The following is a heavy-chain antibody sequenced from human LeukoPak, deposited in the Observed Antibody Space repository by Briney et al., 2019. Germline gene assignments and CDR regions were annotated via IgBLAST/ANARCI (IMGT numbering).Heavy chain of an antibody. CDR1: GFTFSSYW. V-gene: IGHV3-74*01. CDR3: ARGGRYSYASFDY. CDR2: INSDGSST. D-gene: IGHD5-18*01. Sequence: GGSLRLSCAASGFTFSSYWMHWVRQAPGKGLVWFSRINSDGSSTSYADSVKGRFTISRDNAKNTLYLQMNSLRAEDTAVYYCARGGRYSYASFDYWGQGTLVTVSS. J-gene: IGHJ4*02.